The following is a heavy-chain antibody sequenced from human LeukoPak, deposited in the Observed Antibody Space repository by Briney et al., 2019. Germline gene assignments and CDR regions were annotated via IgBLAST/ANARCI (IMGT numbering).Heavy chain of an antibody. CDR2: TNPSGGST. J-gene: IGHJ4*02. D-gene: IGHD3-9*01. V-gene: IGHV1-46*03. Sequence: ASVKVSCKASGYTFTSYYMHWVRQAPGQGLEWMGITNPSGGSTSYAQKFQGGVTMTRDTSTSTVYMELSSLRSEDTAVYYCARGIEYYDILTGYEPPDYWGQGTLVTVSS. CDR3: ARGIEYYDILTGYEPPDY. CDR1: GYTFTSYY.